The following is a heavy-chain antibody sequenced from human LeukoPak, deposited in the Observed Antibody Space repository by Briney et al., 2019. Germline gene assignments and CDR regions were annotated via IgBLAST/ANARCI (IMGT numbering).Heavy chain of an antibody. D-gene: IGHD3-3*01. CDR2: IRCDGSNK. CDR1: GFTFSSYG. Sequence: GSLLLSCAASGFTFSSYGMHWVRQAPGKGLEWVAFIRCDGSNKYYADSVKGRFTISRDNSKNTLYLQMNSLRAEDTAVYYCAKGLENYYYMDVWGKGTTVTVSS. CDR3: AKGLENYYYMDV. V-gene: IGHV3-30*02. J-gene: IGHJ6*03.